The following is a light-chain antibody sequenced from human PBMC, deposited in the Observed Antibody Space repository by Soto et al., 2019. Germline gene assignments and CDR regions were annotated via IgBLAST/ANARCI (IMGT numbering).Light chain of an antibody. CDR3: QQYGSSIWT. CDR2: DAS. J-gene: IGKJ1*01. V-gene: IGKV3D-20*01. CDR1: QSVSSSY. Sequence: EIVLTQSPATLSLSPGERATLSCGASQSVSSSYLAWYQQKPGLAPRLLIYDASSRATGIPDRFSGSGSGTDFTLTISRLEPEDFALYYCQQYGSSIWTFGQGTKVEIK.